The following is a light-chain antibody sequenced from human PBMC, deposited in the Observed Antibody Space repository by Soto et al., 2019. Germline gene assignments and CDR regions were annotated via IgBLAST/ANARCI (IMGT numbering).Light chain of an antibody. CDR1: QSVRSSY. CDR3: QQYGDSPL. Sequence: EIVLTQSPGTLSLSPGERATLSCRASQSVRSSYLAWYQQKPGQAPRLLIYGASSRATGIPDRFSGSGYVKDFHLTISGLEPEDFAVYYCQQYGDSPLFGPGTKVDIK. J-gene: IGKJ3*01. V-gene: IGKV3-20*01. CDR2: GAS.